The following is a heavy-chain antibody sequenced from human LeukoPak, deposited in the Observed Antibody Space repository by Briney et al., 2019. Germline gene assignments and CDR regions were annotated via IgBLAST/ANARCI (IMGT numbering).Heavy chain of an antibody. CDR3: ARDRGYVPDS. CDR2: IKSDGTFT. Sequence: PGGSLRLSCAASGFTFSRTAMSWVRQAPGKGLVWVAVIKSDGTFTTYADSVKGRFTISRDNARNTLYLQMISLGVEDTAVYYCARDRGYVPDSWGQGTLVTVSS. CDR1: GFTFSRTA. V-gene: IGHV3-74*01. D-gene: IGHD5-12*01. J-gene: IGHJ4*02.